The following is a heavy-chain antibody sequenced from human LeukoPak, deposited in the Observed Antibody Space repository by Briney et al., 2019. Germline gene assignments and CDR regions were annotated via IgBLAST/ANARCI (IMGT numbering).Heavy chain of an antibody. D-gene: IGHD3-22*01. CDR2: ISSSGSTI. V-gene: IGHV3-11*04. J-gene: IGHJ4*02. Sequence: GGSLRLSCAASGFTFSDYYMTWIRQAPGKGLEWATYISSSGSTIYYADSVQGRFTISRDNAKNSLYLQMNSLRAEDTAVYYCATLDSSGYSLDYWGQGTLVTVSS. CDR1: GFTFSDYY. CDR3: ATLDSSGYSLDY.